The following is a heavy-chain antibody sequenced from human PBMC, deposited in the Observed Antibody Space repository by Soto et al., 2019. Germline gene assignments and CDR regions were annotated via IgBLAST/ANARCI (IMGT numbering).Heavy chain of an antibody. J-gene: IGHJ6*02. CDR1: GYTFTSYA. V-gene: IGHV1-3*05. CDR3: ASSATTADYYYGMDV. Sequence: QVQLVQSGAEEKKPGASVKVSCKASGYTFTSYAMHWVHQAPGQRLEWMGWINAGNGNTKYSQKFQGRVTITRDTSASTAYMELSSLRSEDTAVYYCASSATTADYYYGMDVWGQGTTVTVSS. CDR2: INAGNGNT. D-gene: IGHD1-26*01.